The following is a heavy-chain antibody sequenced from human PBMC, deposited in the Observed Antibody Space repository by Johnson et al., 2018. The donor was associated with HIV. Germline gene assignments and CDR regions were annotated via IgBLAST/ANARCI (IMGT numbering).Heavy chain of an antibody. Sequence: VQLVESGGGLVQPGGSLRLSCAASGFTFSSYAMSWVRQAPGKGLEWVSGISGSGGRTYYADSVKGRFTISRDNSKNTLYLQMNSLRAEDTAIYYCAKEGYDYVWGSYRYTFGAFDIWGQGTMVTVSS. CDR2: ISGSGGRT. CDR3: AKEGYDYVWGSYRYTFGAFDI. CDR1: GFTFSSYA. D-gene: IGHD3-16*02. V-gene: IGHV3-23*04. J-gene: IGHJ3*02.